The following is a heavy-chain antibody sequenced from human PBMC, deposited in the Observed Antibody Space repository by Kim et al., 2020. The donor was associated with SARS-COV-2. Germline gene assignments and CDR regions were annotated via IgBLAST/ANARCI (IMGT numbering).Heavy chain of an antibody. V-gene: IGHV1-69*13. J-gene: IGHJ4*02. CDR3: ARNLEDDYVIFDY. CDR1: GGTFSSYA. D-gene: IGHD4-17*01. Sequence: SVKVSCKASGGTFSSYAISWVRQAPGQGLEWMGGIIPIFGTANYAQKFQGRVTITADESTSTAYMELSSLRSEDTAVYYCARNLEDDYVIFDYWGQGTLVTVSS. CDR2: IIPIFGTA.